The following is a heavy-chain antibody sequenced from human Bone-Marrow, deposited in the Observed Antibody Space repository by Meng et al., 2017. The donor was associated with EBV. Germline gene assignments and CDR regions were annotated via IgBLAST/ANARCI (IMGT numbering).Heavy chain of an antibody. V-gene: IGHV1-69*01. CDR1: GGTFRSDA. CDR2: LIPMSDAP. D-gene: IGHD3-10*01. Sequence: QVVWVQSGAGVKKPGSSVKVSCKTSGGTFRSDAISLVRQAPGQGLEWMGGLIPMSDAPHYAQKFQGRVTITADESTSTHYMDLSGLRSEDTAVYYCASESGRGFTPDYWGQGTLVTVSS. J-gene: IGHJ4*02. CDR3: ASESGRGFTPDY.